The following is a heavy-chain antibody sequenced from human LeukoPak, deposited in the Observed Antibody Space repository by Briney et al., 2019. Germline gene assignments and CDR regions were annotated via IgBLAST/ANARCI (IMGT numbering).Heavy chain of an antibody. D-gene: IGHD3-22*01. CDR2: ISSSSSYI. CDR1: GFTFDNFA. Sequence: GGSLRLSCAPSGFTFDNFAMNWVRQAPGKGLEWVSSISSSSSYIYYADSVKGRFTISRDNAKNSLYLQMNSLRAEDTAVYYCASESDSSGYSETDYWGQGTLVTVSS. V-gene: IGHV3-21*01. J-gene: IGHJ4*02. CDR3: ASESDSSGYSETDY.